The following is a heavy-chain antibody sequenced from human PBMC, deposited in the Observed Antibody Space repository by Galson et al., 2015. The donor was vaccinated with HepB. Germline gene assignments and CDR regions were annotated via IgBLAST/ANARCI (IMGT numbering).Heavy chain of an antibody. V-gene: IGHV3-30*18. CDR3: AKRPQGLLREGDFDY. D-gene: IGHD2-15*01. Sequence: SLRLSCAASGFTFSSYGMHWVRQAPGKGLEWVAVISYDGSNKYYADSVKGRFTISRDNSKNTLYLQMNSLRAEDTAVYYCAKRPQGLLREGDFDYWGQGTLVTVSS. CDR1: GFTFSSYG. J-gene: IGHJ4*02. CDR2: ISYDGSNK.